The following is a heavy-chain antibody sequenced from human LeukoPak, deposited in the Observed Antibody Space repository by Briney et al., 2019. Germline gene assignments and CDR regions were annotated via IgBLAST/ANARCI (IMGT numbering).Heavy chain of an antibody. CDR3: ARVRTGTTYYYAMDV. CDR2: IIPLLGIA. V-gene: IGHV1-69*04. D-gene: IGHD1-1*01. Sequence: GSSVKVSCKASGGTFSNRAISWVRQAPGQGLEWMGRIIPLLGIALYAQNFQGRVTITADKATTTAYMELTSLRSEDTAVYYCARVRTGTTYYYAMDVWGQGTTVTVSS. CDR1: GGTFSNRA. J-gene: IGHJ6*02.